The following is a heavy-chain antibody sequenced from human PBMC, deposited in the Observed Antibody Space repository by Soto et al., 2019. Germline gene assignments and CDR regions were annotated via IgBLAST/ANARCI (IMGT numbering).Heavy chain of an antibody. D-gene: IGHD3-3*01. CDR3: ARIKLVEWFFINVDVYDMDV. J-gene: IGHJ6*02. CDR1: VFSLSDYA. CDR2: ISSDSRTI. Sequence: GGSLRISCVASVFSLSDYAVNWVRQAPGKGLEWVSFISSDSRTIYYADSVEGRFTVSRDNARNSVSLQMDSLRDEDAAVYYCARIKLVEWFFINVDVYDMDVWGQGTPVTVSS. V-gene: IGHV3-48*02.